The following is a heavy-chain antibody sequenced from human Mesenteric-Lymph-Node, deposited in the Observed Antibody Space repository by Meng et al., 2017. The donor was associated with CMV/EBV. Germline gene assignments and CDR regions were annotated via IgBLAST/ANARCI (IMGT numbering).Heavy chain of an antibody. Sequence: QVHLVQSGAEVQKPGASVKVSCKASGYIFTADYMNWVRQAPGQRLEWMGWINPNSGDTNYAQNFQGRVTITRDTSLTTTYMELTRLTSNDTAVYYCMRGVDYWGQGTLVTVSS. CDR2: INPNSGDT. CDR1: GYIFTADY. V-gene: IGHV1-2*02. J-gene: IGHJ4*02. CDR3: MRGVDY.